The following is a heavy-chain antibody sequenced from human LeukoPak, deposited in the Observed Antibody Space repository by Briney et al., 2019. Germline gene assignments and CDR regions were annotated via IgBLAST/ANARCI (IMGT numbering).Heavy chain of an antibody. Sequence: GGSLRLSCAASGFTFGSYGMHWVRQAPGEGLEWVAVIWYDGSNRNYADSVKGRFTISRDNSKNTLYLQMNSLRIEDTAVYSCARDHMVRGVIRPFDYWGQGTLVTVSS. CDR1: GFTFGSYG. D-gene: IGHD3-10*01. CDR3: ARDHMVRGVIRPFDY. CDR2: IWYDGSNR. V-gene: IGHV3-33*01. J-gene: IGHJ4*02.